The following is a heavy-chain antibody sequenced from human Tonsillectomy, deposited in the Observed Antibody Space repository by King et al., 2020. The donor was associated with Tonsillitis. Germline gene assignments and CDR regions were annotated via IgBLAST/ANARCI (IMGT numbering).Heavy chain of an antibody. CDR2: IYYSGRT. J-gene: IGHJ3*02. D-gene: IGHD3-22*01. CDR3: ARFYYYDSSGYPFHDAFDI. Sequence: QLQESGPGLVKPSQTLSLTCTVSGGSISSGGYYWSWIRQHPGKGLEWIGYIYYSGRTYYNPSLKSRVTISVDTSKNQFSLKLSSVTAADTAVYYCARFYYYDSSGYPFHDAFDIWGQGTMVTVSS. CDR1: GGSISSGGYY. V-gene: IGHV4-31*03.